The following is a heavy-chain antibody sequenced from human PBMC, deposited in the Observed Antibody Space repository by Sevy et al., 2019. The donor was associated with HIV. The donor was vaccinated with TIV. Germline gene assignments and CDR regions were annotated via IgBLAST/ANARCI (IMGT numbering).Heavy chain of an antibody. J-gene: IGHJ4*02. Sequence: SETLSLTCTVSDDSMNNDLYYWGWIRQPPGKELEWIGTISYSGSTSYNPSLQSRVTMSVDTSKDPFSLKLNSVTTADSAVYYCARATYDPGYSKQPSFDHWGQGALVTVSS. CDR2: ISYSGST. CDR3: ARATYDPGYSKQPSFDH. CDR1: DDSMNNDLYY. D-gene: IGHD5-18*01. V-gene: IGHV4-39*02.